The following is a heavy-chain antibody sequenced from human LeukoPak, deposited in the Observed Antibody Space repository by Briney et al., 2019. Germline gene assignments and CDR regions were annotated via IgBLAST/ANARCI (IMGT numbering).Heavy chain of an antibody. J-gene: IGHJ4*02. CDR2: INSDGSIT. CDR1: GFTFSSYW. V-gene: IGHV3-74*01. Sequence: PGGSLRLSCAASGFTFSSYWMHWVRQVPGKGLVWVSRINSDGSITTYADSVKGRFIISRDNAKNTLYLQMNSLRAEDTAVYYCARDGVGFGGYWGQGILVTVSS. D-gene: IGHD1-26*01. CDR3: ARDGVGFGGY.